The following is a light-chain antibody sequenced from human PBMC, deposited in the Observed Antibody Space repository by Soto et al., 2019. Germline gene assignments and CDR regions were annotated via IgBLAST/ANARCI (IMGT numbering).Light chain of an antibody. J-gene: IGLJ1*01. CDR1: SSDVGGFNY. CDR2: DVT. Sequence: SALTKPAYGYGSHGQAIPITYTGTSSDVGGFNYVSWYQQHPGKAPKLMIYDVTNRPSGVSYRFSGSKSGNTASLTISGLQAEDEADYYCNSYTSSSTYVFGTGTKVTVL. CDR3: NSYTSSSTYV. V-gene: IGLV2-14*03.